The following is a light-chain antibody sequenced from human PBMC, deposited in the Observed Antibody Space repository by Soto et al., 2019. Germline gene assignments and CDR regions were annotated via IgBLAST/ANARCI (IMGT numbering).Light chain of an antibody. J-gene: IGLJ2*01. V-gene: IGLV7-46*01. CDR3: LLFYSGVRV. CDR2: DAT. Sequence: QAVVTQEPSLTVSPGGTVILTCGSSTGAVTSGHFPYWFQQKPGQAPRTLIYDATNKHSWAPARFSGSLLGGKAALTLSGAQPEDEAEYYCLLFYSGVRVFGGGTKLTVL. CDR1: TGAVTSGHF.